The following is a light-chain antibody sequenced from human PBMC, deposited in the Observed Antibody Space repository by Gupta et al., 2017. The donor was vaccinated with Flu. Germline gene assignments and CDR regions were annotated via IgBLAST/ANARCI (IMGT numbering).Light chain of an antibody. V-gene: IGKV4-1*01. CDR1: QSVLYSSNNKNY. CDR2: WAT. Sequence: DIVMTQSPDSLAISLGERATINCKSSQSVLYSSNNKNYLAWYQHKPGQPPKLLIYWATTRQSGVPDRFSGSGSGTDFTLTISSLQPEDVAVYYCQGYSSPPPFTFGPGTKVDIK. CDR3: QGYSSPPPFT. J-gene: IGKJ3*01.